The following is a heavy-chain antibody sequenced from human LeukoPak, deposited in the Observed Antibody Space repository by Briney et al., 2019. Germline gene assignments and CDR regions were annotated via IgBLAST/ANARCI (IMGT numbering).Heavy chain of an antibody. CDR1: GFIFSGSW. J-gene: IGHJ4*02. D-gene: IGHD1-1*01. CDR2: IKQDGSEK. V-gene: IGHV3-7*03. Sequence: GGSLRLSCAASGFIFSGSWMTWFRQAPGKGLEWVANIKQDGSEKYYVDSVKGRFTIYRDNTKNSLYLQMNGLRAEDTAVYYCVRHQGTTFDYWGQGTLVTVSS. CDR3: VRHQGTTFDY.